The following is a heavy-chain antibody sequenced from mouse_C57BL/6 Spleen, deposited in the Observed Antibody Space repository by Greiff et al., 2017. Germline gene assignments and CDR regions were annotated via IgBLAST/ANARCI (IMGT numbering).Heavy chain of an antibody. D-gene: IGHD2-4*01. CDR3: AKEGYYDDEGYFDY. Sequence: QVQLQQSGPGLVQPSPSLSITCTVSGFSLTSSGVHWVRQSPGKGLEWLGVIWRGGSTDYNAAFMSRLSITKDNSTSQVFFKMNSLQADDTAVYYGAKEGYYDDEGYFDYWGQGTTLTVSS. CDR1: GFSLTSSG. CDR2: IWRGGST. V-gene: IGHV2-5*01. J-gene: IGHJ2*01.